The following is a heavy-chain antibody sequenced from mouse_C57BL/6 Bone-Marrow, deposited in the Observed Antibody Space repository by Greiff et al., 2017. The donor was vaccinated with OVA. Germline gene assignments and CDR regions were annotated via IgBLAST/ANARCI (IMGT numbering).Heavy chain of an antibody. CDR2: ILPGSGST. CDR3: ARLYGPY. D-gene: IGHD1-1*02. CDR1: GYTFTGYW. J-gene: IGHJ2*01. V-gene: IGHV1-9*01. Sequence: QVQLQQSGAELMKPGASVKLSCKATGYTFTGYWIEWVKQRPGHGLEWIGEILPGSGSTNYNEKFKGKATLTVDKSSSTAYMELNSLTSEDSAVYYCARLYGPYWGQGTTLTVSS.